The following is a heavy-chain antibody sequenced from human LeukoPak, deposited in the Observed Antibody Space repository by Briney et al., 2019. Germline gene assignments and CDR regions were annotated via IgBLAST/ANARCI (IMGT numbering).Heavy chain of an antibody. Sequence: EGSLRLSCAASGFTFSSYAMTWVRQAPDKGLEWVSAISGSDGSTYYADSVKGRFTISRDDSQNTLYLQMNSLSAEDTAVYYCAKVETSGGANCYALDYWGQGTLVTVSS. V-gene: IGHV3-23*01. CDR1: GFTFSSYA. D-gene: IGHD2-2*01. CDR2: ISGSDGST. J-gene: IGHJ4*02. CDR3: AKVETSGGANCYALDY.